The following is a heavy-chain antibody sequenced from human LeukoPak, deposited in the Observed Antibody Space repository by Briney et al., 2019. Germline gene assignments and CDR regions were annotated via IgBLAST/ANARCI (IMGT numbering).Heavy chain of an antibody. J-gene: IGHJ4*02. CDR1: GGSFSGYY. CDR3: ARGKQWLVHFFDY. D-gene: IGHD6-19*01. V-gene: IGHV4-34*01. Sequence: SETLSLTCAVYGGSFSGYYWSWIRQPPGKGLEWIGEINHSGSTNYNPSLKSRVTISVDASKNQFSLKLSSVTAADTAVYYCARGKQWLVHFFDYWGQGTLVTVSS. CDR2: INHSGST.